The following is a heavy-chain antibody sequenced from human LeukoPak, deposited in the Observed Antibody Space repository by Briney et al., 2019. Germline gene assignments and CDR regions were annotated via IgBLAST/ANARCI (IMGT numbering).Heavy chain of an antibody. CDR1: GYSISDGYY. V-gene: IGHV4-38-2*02. CDR3: ARHLEQLVDY. Sequence: PSETLSLTCTVSGYSISDGYYGGWIRQPPGKGLEWIGSVHHNGDTYYNPSLKSRVTISVDTSKNQFSLKLSSVTAADTAVYYCARHLEQLVDYWGQGTLVTVSS. CDR2: VHHNGDT. D-gene: IGHD6-13*01. J-gene: IGHJ4*02.